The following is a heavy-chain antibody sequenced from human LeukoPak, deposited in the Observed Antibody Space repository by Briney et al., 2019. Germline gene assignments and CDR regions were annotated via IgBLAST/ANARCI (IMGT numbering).Heavy chain of an antibody. Sequence: GGSLRLSCAASGFTFSSYWMSWVRQAPGKGLEWVANIKQDGSEEYYVDSVKGRFTISRDNAKNSLYLQMNSLRAEDTAVYYCAREYTVTHFDYWGQGTLVTVST. CDR3: AREYTVTHFDY. V-gene: IGHV3-7*01. CDR2: IKQDGSEE. J-gene: IGHJ4*02. D-gene: IGHD4-17*01. CDR1: GFTFSSYW.